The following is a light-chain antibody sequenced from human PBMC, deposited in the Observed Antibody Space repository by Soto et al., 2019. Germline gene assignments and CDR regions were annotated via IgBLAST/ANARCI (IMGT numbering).Light chain of an antibody. V-gene: IGLV2-18*02. J-gene: IGLJ2*01. Sequence: QSALTQPPSVSGSPGQSVTISCTGTSIDVGNFDLVSWYQQPPGTAPKLLIYDVSDRPSGVSNRFSGSKSGNTASLTISGLQAEDEGDYYCSSYTSTSTVKFGGGTKLTVL. CDR2: DVS. CDR3: SSYTSTSTVK. CDR1: SIDVGNFDL.